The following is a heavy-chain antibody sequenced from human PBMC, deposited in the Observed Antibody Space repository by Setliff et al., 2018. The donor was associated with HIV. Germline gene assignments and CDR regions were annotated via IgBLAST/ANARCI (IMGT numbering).Heavy chain of an antibody. CDR2: ISGSGGST. CDR1: GFTFSSFA. CDR3: ARASYGGFDY. J-gene: IGHJ4*02. Sequence: LRLSCAASGFTFSSFAMTWVRQAPGKGLEWVSAISGSGGSTYYADSVKGRFTISRDDSKNTLYLQMNSLRAEDTAVYYCARASYGGFDYWGQGTLVTVSS. V-gene: IGHV3-23*01. D-gene: IGHD3-10*01.